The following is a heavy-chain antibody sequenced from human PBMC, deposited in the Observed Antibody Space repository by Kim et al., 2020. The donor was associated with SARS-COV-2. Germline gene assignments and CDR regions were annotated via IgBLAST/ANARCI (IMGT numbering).Heavy chain of an antibody. D-gene: IGHD2-2*01. CDR3: ARVVVPAAIGYYFDY. V-gene: IGHV3-53*01. J-gene: IGHJ4*02. Sequence: DSVKGRFTISRDNSKNTLYLQMNSLRAEDTAVYYCARVVVPAAIGYYFDYWGQGTLVTVSS.